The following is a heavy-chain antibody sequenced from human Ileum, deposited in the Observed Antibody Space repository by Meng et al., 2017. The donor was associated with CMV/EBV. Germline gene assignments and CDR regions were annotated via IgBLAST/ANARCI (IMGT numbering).Heavy chain of an antibody. Sequence: HVQLHQWGAGLLKPSETLSLPCEIHGGSSGGYYGSWIRQTPGKQLEWIGEINHRGDPTYDPSLYGRVTISVDTSKKQVSLKLRSVTAADTAVYYCARGLDNYYDLTWGQGILVTVSS. D-gene: IGHD3-22*01. CDR2: INHRGDP. J-gene: IGHJ5*02. CDR3: ARGLDNYYDLT. CDR1: GGSSGGYY. V-gene: IGHV4-34*01.